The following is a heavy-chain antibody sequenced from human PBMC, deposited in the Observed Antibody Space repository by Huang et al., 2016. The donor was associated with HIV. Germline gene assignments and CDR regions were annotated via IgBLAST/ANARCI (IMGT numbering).Heavy chain of an antibody. Sequence: QVQLQQWGAGLLKPSETLSLTCAVSGGSFSGYYWSLIRQPPGKGLEWIGQSNHSGSTDYNPSLKSRVTMSVDTSKNQFSLTRNSVSASDTAVYFCARPKLGAHDSFDVWGQGTMVTVSS. CDR2: SNHSGST. V-gene: IGHV4-34*01. CDR1: GGSFSGYY. D-gene: IGHD1-26*01. CDR3: ARPKLGAHDSFDV. J-gene: IGHJ3*01.